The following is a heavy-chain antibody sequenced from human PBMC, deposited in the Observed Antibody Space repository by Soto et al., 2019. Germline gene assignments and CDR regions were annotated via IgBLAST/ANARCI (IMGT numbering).Heavy chain of an antibody. CDR1: GGTFSSYA. CDR2: IIPIFGTA. J-gene: IGHJ5*02. CDR3: ARYKAVAGTGWFDP. D-gene: IGHD6-19*01. V-gene: IGHV1-69*13. Sequence: ASVKVSCKASGGTFSSYAISWVRQAPGQGLEWMGGIIPIFGTANYAQKFQGRVTITADESTSTAYMELSSLRSEDTAVYYCARYKAVAGTGWFDPWGQGTLVTVSS.